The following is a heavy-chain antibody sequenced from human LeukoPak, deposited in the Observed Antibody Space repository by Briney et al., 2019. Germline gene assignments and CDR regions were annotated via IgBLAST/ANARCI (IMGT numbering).Heavy chain of an antibody. Sequence: GASVKVSCKASGYTFTDYFMQWVRQVPGQGLEWMGWINTNSGATLYAQKFQGRVTMTRDTSSSTVYMELSTLTSDDTAVYYCAKSLYFYDRSNYRYYYYMDVWAAGTPVTVSS. CDR3: AKSLYFYDRSNYRYYYYMDV. V-gene: IGHV1-2*02. CDR2: INTNSGAT. D-gene: IGHD3-22*01. CDR1: GYTFTDYF. J-gene: IGHJ6*03.